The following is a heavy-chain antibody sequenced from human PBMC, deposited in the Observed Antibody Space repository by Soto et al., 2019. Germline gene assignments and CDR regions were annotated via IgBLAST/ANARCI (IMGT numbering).Heavy chain of an antibody. J-gene: IGHJ4*02. CDR2: IYYSGST. Sequence: SETLSLTCTVSGGSISSGGYYWSWIRQHPGKGLEWIGYIYYSGSTYYNPSLNSRVTISVDTSKNQFSLKLSSVTAADTAVYYCARVRAGVILYYFDYWGQGTLVTGSS. V-gene: IGHV4-31*03. D-gene: IGHD3-22*01. CDR1: GGSISSGGYY. CDR3: ARVRAGVILYYFDY.